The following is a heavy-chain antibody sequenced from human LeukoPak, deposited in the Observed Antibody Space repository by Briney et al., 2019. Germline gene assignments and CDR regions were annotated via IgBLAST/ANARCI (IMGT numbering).Heavy chain of an antibody. CDR1: GFSFSSHS. J-gene: IGHJ4*02. V-gene: IGHV3-23*01. CDR3: AEGSGLGSYDF. CDR2: ILPGGST. Sequence: QPGGSLRLSCSASGFSFSSHSMAWVSQASGKGLEWVSGILPGGSTYYADPVKGRFTISRDNSKNTLYLQLTSLKSEDTGVFYCAEGSGLGSYDFWGQGTLVTVSS. D-gene: IGHD1-26*01.